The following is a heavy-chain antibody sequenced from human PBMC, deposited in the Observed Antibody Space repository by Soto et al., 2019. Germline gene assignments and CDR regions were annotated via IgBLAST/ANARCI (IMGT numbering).Heavy chain of an antibody. CDR2: IYYSGST. CDR1: GGSISSSSYY. V-gene: IGHV4-39*01. J-gene: IGHJ4*02. Sequence: PSETLSLTCTVSGGSISSSSYYWGWIRQPPGKGLEWIGSIYYSGSTYYNPSLKSRVTISVDTSKNQFSLKLSSVTAADTAVYYCARGLYCGGDCYFLTEQFDYWGQGTLVTVSS. D-gene: IGHD2-21*02. CDR3: ARGLYCGGDCYFLTEQFDY.